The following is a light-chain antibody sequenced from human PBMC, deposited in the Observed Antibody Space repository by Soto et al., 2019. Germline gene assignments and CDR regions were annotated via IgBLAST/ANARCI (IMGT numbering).Light chain of an antibody. J-gene: IGLJ3*02. CDR1: SSNIGAGYA. Sequence: SVLTQPPSVSGAPGQRVTISCTGSSSNIGAGYAVHWYQQLPGTAPKLLIYGNSNRPSGVPDRFSGSKSGTSASLAITGLQAEDETDYYCQSYDSSLSSWVFGGGTKVTVL. CDR3: QSYDSSLSSWV. CDR2: GNS. V-gene: IGLV1-40*01.